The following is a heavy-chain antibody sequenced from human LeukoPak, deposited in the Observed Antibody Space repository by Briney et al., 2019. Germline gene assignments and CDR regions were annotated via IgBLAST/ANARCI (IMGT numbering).Heavy chain of an antibody. J-gene: IGHJ4*02. V-gene: IGHV4-39*07. CDR3: AKSAREISSLVRFDS. CDR1: GGYITTGSYY. D-gene: IGHD3-10*01. Sequence: SETLSLTCTVSGGYITTGSYYWGWIRQPPGKGLEWIGNIHYTGSTFYNPSLKSRVTISVDTPKNQFSLKVKSVTAADTAVYYCAKSAREISSLVRFDSWGQGTLVTVSS. CDR2: IHYTGST.